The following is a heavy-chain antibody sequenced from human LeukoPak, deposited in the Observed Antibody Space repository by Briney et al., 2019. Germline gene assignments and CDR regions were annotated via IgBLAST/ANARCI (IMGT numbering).Heavy chain of an antibody. Sequence: PSETLSLTCAVYGGSFSGYYWSWIRQPPGKGLEWIGEINHSGSTNYNPSLKSRVTISVDTSKNQFSLKLSSVTAADTAVYYCARGNGSGWYHFDYWGQGTLVTVSS. CDR1: GGSFSGYY. CDR2: INHSGST. CDR3: ARGNGSGWYHFDY. D-gene: IGHD6-19*01. J-gene: IGHJ4*02. V-gene: IGHV4-34*01.